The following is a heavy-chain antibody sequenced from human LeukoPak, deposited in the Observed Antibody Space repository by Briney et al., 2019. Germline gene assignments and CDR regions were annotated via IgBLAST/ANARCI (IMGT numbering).Heavy chain of an antibody. CDR2: ISSSGSTI. D-gene: IGHD3-10*01. CDR1: GFTFSDYY. J-gene: IGHJ6*03. V-gene: IGHV3-11*01. CDR3: ARVKGSGSYYSRYQYYNMDV. Sequence: GGSLRLSCAASGFTFSDYYMSWIRQAPGKGLEGVSYISSSGSTIYYADSVKGRFTISRDNAKDSLYLQMNSLRAEDTAVYYCARVKGSGSYYSRYQYYNMDVWGKGTTVTVSS.